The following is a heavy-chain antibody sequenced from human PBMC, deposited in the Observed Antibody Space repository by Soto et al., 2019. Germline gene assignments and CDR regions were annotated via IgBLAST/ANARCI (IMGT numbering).Heavy chain of an antibody. Sequence: SETLSLTCTVSGGSISSSSYYWGWIRQPPGKGLEWIGSIYYSGSTYYNPSLKSRVTISVDTSKNQFSLKLSSVTAADTAVYYCARHTNDYGGKVFDYWGQGTLVTVSS. CDR1: GGSISSSSYY. D-gene: IGHD4-17*01. J-gene: IGHJ4*02. CDR3: ARHTNDYGGKVFDY. V-gene: IGHV4-39*01. CDR2: IYYSGST.